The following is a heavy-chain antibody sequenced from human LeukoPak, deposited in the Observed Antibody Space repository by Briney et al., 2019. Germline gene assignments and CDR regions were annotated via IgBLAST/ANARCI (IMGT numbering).Heavy chain of an antibody. D-gene: IGHD1-26*01. CDR3: ARQREXYIDF. V-gene: IGHV4-39*01. Sequence: SETLSLTCAVSGVSINSSQYYWGWIRQPPGKGLEWIGTMYYSGSTYYNPSLKSRVTISVDTSKNQFFLNLSSVTAPDTAVYYCARQREXYIDFWGQGTLVTVSS. J-gene: IGHJ4*02. CDR2: MYYSGST. CDR1: GVSINSSQYY.